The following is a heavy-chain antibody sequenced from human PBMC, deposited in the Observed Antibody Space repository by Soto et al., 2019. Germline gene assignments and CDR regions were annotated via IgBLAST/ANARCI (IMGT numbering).Heavy chain of an antibody. V-gene: IGHV4-34*01. CDR2: INHSGRV. CDR1: GGSFSGHS. D-gene: IGHD3-22*01. J-gene: IGHJ5*01. CDR3: STRAYDTNGYYRFDP. Sequence: SETLSLTCAVYGGSFSGHSWTWIRQSPGKGLEWIGDINHSGRVSYSPSLKSRVTISLDTSKNQFSLTLSAVTAADTAMYYCSTRAYDTNGYYRFDPWGQGTLVTVSS.